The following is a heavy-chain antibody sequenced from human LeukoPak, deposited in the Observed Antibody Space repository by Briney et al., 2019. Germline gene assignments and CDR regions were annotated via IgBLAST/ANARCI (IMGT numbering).Heavy chain of an antibody. J-gene: IGHJ6*02. CDR2: IRDSGGYG. Sequence: PGGSLTLSCAASGFTFSNYAMGWVRQAPGKGLEWVSSIRDSGGYGFYAASGKGRFTISRDNSNKLVYLQMNNLRAEDTAEYYCAKECSGGSCYSNSQYYYYCMDVWSQGTTVTVSS. CDR3: AKECSGGSCYSNSQYYYYCMDV. D-gene: IGHD2-15*01. CDR1: GFTFSNYA. V-gene: IGHV3-23*01.